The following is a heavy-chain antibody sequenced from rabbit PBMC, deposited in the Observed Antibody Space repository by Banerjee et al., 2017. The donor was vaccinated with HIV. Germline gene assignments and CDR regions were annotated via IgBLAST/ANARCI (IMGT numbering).Heavy chain of an antibody. D-gene: IGHD6-1*01. J-gene: IGHJ4*01. V-gene: IGHV1S40*01. CDR3: ARSGYAGYGYATMDL. CDR2: IYAGSSGSA. CDR1: GFTLSSTFW. Sequence: QSLEESGGDLVKPGESLTLSCKASGFTLSSTFWMCWVRQAPGKGLEWIGCIYAGSSGSAYYASWANGRFTISKASSTTVTLQMTSLTAADTATYFCARSGYAGYGYATMDLWGQGTLVTVS.